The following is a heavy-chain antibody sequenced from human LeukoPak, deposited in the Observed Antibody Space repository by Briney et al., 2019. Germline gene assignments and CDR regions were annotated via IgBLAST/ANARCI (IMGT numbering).Heavy chain of an antibody. J-gene: IGHJ6*02. V-gene: IGHV4-59*12. CDR2: ISYTGTT. CDR1: GGSINSYY. Sequence: PSETLSLTCTVSGGSINSYYWSWIGQPPGKGLEWIGYISYTGTTNYNPSLKSRVTISVDTSKNQFSLKLTSVTAADTAMYYCARSNRDYDTFTGYYYYDMHVWGQGTTVTVSS. CDR3: ARSNRDYDTFTGYYYYDMHV. D-gene: IGHD3-9*01.